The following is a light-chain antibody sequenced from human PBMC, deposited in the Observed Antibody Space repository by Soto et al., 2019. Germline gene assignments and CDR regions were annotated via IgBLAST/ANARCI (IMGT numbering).Light chain of an antibody. V-gene: IGKV3-20*01. CDR1: QSVSSSY. CDR3: QQFGSSPVT. CDR2: GAS. J-gene: IGKJ5*01. Sequence: EIVLTQSPGTLSLSPGERATLSCRASQSVSSSYLAWYQQKPGQAPRLLIYGASSRATGIPDRFSGSGSGTDFTLTISRLEPEDFAVYFCQQFGSSPVTFGQGTRPEIK.